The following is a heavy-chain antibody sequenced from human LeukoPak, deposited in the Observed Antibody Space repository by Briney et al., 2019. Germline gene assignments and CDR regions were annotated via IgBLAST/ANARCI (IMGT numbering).Heavy chain of an antibody. CDR2: IDPSSGAT. CDR1: GYTFTAYY. CDR3: ARGRASLTAWFVP. V-gene: IGHV1-2*02. Sequence: ALVKVSCKASGYTFTAYYMHWVRQAPGQGLEWMGWIDPSSGATDSAQKFQGRVTVTRDTSINTVYMELSRLTSDDTAVYYCARGRASLTAWFVPWGQGTLVTVSS. J-gene: IGHJ5*02. D-gene: IGHD1-20*01.